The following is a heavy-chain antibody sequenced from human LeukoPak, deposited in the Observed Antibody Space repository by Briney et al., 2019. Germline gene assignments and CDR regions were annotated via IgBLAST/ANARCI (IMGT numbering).Heavy chain of an antibody. CDR3: TKDGLGYYYYGMDV. CDR1: GFTFSIHG. Sequence: GRSLRLSCAASGFTFSIHGMHWVRQAPGKGLELVAVISHDGSNKNYADSVKGRFTISRDNSKNTLFLQMNSLRPEDTALYYCTKDGLGYYYYGMDVWGQGTTVTVSS. CDR2: ISHDGSNK. J-gene: IGHJ6*02. D-gene: IGHD6-6*01. V-gene: IGHV3-30*18.